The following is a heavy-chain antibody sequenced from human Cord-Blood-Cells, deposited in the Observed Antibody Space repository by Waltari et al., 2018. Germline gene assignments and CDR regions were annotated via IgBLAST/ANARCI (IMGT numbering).Heavy chain of an antibody. J-gene: IGHJ3*02. Sequence: QVQLQESGPGLVKPSETLSLTCTVSGGSISSYYWSWIRQPPGKGLEWIGYIYYSGSTNYTPSLRSRVTISVDTSKNQFSLKLSSVTAADTAVYYCARHYCSGGSCFDIWGQGTMVTVSS. V-gene: IGHV4-59*08. D-gene: IGHD2-15*01. CDR2: IYYSGST. CDR3: ARHYCSGGSCFDI. CDR1: GGSISSYY.